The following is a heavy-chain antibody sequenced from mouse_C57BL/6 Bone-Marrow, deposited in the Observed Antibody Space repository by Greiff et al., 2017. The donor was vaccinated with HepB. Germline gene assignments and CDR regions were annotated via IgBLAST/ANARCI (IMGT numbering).Heavy chain of an antibody. CDR2: INPNYGTT. J-gene: IGHJ4*01. CDR3: ARRISSNYLYYAMDY. CDR1: GYSFTDYN. Sequence: EVQLQQSGPELVKPGASVKISCKASGYSFTDYNMNWVKQSNGKSLEWLGVINPNYGTTSYNQKFKGKATLTVDKSSSTAYMQLNSLTSEDSAVYYCARRISSNYLYYAMDYWGQGTSVTVSS. V-gene: IGHV1-39*01. D-gene: IGHD2-5*01.